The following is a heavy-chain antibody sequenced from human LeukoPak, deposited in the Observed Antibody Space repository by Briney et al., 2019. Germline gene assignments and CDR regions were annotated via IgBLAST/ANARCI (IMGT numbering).Heavy chain of an antibody. D-gene: IGHD3-3*01. J-gene: IGHJ4*02. CDR3: ARGRKRITIFGVVIIAKYFDY. V-gene: IGHV4-34*01. Sequence: SSETLSLTCAVYGGSFSGYYWSWIRQPPGKGLEWIGEINHSGSTNYNPSLKSRVTISVDTSKNQFSLKLSSVTAADTAVYYCARGRKRITIFGVVIIAKYFDYWGQGTLVTVSS. CDR2: INHSGST. CDR1: GGSFSGYY.